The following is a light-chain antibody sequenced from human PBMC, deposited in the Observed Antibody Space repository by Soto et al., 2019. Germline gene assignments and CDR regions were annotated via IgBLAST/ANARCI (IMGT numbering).Light chain of an antibody. J-gene: IGKJ5*01. CDR1: QSVSSN. V-gene: IGKV3-15*01. CDR2: GAS. Sequence: EIVITQSPATLSLSPWERSTLSFRASQSVSSNLAWYQQKPGQAPRLLIYGASTRATGIPARFSGSGFGTEFTLTISSLQSEDFAVYYCQQYKNWPLFGQGTRLEIK. CDR3: QQYKNWPL.